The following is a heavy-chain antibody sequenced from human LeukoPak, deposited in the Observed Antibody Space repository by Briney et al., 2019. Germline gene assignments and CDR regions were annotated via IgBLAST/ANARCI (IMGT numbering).Heavy chain of an antibody. D-gene: IGHD3-16*01. CDR3: GRDWGLGAAFDI. CDR2: INSDGSST. CDR1: GITFSSHW. J-gene: IGHJ3*02. V-gene: IGHV3-74*01. Sequence: PGGSLRLPRAASGITFSSHWVHWVRQVPGKGLVWVSRINSDGSSTRYADSVKGRFTSSRDNARNTRYLKMNSRRAEDTAVYYCGRDWGLGAAFDIWGQGTMVTVSS.